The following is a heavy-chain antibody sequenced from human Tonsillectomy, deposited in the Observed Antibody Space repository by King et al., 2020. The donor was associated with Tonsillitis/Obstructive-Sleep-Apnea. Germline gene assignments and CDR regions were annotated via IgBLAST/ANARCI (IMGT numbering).Heavy chain of an antibody. Sequence: VQLVESGGGLVKPGQSLRLSCTASGFTFGDYAMSWFRQAPGKGLEWVGFIRSKAYGGTTEYAASVKGRFTISRDDSKSIAYLQMNSLKTEDTAVYYCTRSQWELPYYYYYYMDVWGKGTTVTVSS. V-gene: IGHV3-49*05. CDR1: GFTFGDYA. D-gene: IGHD1-26*01. J-gene: IGHJ6*03. CDR2: IRSKAYGGTT. CDR3: TRSQWELPYYYYYYMDV.